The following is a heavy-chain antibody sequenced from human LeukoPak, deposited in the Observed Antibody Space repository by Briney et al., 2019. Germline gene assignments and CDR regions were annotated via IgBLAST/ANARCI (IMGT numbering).Heavy chain of an antibody. CDR2: INPNSGGT. CDR1: GSTFTGYY. J-gene: IGHJ3*02. CDR3: ASSTDYGRPFDI. V-gene: IGHV1-2*02. Sequence: ASVKVSCKASGSTFTGYYMHWVQQAPGQGLERMGWINPNSGGTNYAQKFQGRVTMTRDTSISTAYMELSRLRSDDTAVYYCASSTDYGRPFDIWGQGTMVTVSS. D-gene: IGHD4-17*01.